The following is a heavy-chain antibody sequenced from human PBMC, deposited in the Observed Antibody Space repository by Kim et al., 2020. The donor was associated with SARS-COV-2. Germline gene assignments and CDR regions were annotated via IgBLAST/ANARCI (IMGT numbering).Heavy chain of an antibody. CDR1: GFTFSSYG. CDR3: ARDRAARNFDH. CDR2: IWYDGSII. J-gene: IGHJ4*02. V-gene: IGHV3-33*01. Sequence: GGSLRLSCVASGFTFSSYGMHWVRQAPGKGLEWVAVIWYDGSIIKYADSVKGRFAISRANSKTTVYLQMNTLRAEDTAMYYCARDRAARNFDHWGQGILV. D-gene: IGHD5-18*01.